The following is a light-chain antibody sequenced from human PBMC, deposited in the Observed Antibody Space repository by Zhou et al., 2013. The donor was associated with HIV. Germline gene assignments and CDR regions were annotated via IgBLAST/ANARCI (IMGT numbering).Light chain of an antibody. CDR3: QQSYTTPET. CDR1: QSISDW. J-gene: IGKJ4*01. CDR2: KAS. V-gene: IGKV1-5*03. Sequence: DIQMTQSPSTLSASVGDRVTITCRASQSISDWLAWYQQKPGKAPKLLIYKASTLVSGVPSRFSGSGYGTDFTLAISSLQPEDFAIYFCQQSYTTPETFGGGTKVE.